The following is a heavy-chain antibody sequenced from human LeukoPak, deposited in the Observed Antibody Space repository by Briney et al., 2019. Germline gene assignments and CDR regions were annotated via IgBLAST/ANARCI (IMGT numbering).Heavy chain of an antibody. D-gene: IGHD5-12*01. CDR2: IYYSGST. V-gene: IGHV4-59*01. J-gene: IGHJ6*02. CDR3: ARALVARAYYYGMDV. Sequence: SETLSLTCTISGGSISSYYWSWIRQPPGKGLEWIGYIYYSGSTNYNPPLKSRVTISVDTSKNQFSLKLSSVTAADTAVYYCARALVARAYYYGMDVWGQGTTVTVSS. CDR1: GGSISSYY.